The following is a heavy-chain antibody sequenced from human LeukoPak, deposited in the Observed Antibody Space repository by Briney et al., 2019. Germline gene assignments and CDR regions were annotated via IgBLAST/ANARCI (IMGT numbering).Heavy chain of an antibody. D-gene: IGHD3-10*01. J-gene: IGHJ4*02. Sequence: GESLKISCKGSGYKFTNNWIAWVRQMPGKGLEWMGIVNPDDSDTIYSPSFQGQVTISADESITTAYLQWSSLKASDTAMYYCARLRWPRGGRSSFDYWGQGALVTVSS. CDR3: ARLRWPRGGRSSFDY. V-gene: IGHV5-51*01. CDR2: VNPDDSDT. CDR1: GYKFTNNW.